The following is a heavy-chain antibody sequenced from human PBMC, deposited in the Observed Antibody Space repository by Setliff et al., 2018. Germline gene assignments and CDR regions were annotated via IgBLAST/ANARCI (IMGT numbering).Heavy chain of an antibody. J-gene: IGHJ4*02. CDR1: GGSISISSYY. D-gene: IGHD3-3*01. Sequence: SETLSLTCTVSGGSISISSYYWAWIRQPPGKGLEWIGSIYYSGSTYYNPSLKSRVTISVDTSKNQFSLKLGSVTAADTAVYYCARRETYYNFWSGYYAYWGQGTQVTV. CDR2: IYYSGST. CDR3: ARRETYYNFWSGYYAY. V-gene: IGHV4-39*07.